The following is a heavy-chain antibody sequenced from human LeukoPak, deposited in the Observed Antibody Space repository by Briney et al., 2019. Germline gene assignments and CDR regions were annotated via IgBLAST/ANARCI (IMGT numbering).Heavy chain of an antibody. CDR2: ISGDGVIT. D-gene: IGHD4-17*01. CDR3: ATVGGGPNVGRDYFGA. J-gene: IGHJ5*02. Sequence: TGGSLRLSCRGSGFTFNTYAMSWFRQIPGKGLEWVSAISGDGVITYYTDSVKGRFIVSRDNSRDTLHLQMSSLGVDDTAVYHCATVGGGPNVGRDYFGAWGQGILVTVSS. V-gene: IGHV3-23*01. CDR1: GFTFNTYA.